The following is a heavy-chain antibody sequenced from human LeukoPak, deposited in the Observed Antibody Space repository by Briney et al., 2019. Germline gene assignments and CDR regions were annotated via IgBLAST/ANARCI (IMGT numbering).Heavy chain of an antibody. CDR3: AKPRGSSGWYYFDY. CDR2: ISYDGSNK. Sequence: GGSLRLSCAASGLTFSSHWMHWVRQAPGKGLEWVAVISYDGSNKYYADSVKGRLTISRDNSKNTLYLQMNSLRAEDTAVYYCAKPRGSSGWYYFDYWGQGTLVTVSS. CDR1: GLTFSSHW. D-gene: IGHD6-19*01. V-gene: IGHV3-30*18. J-gene: IGHJ4*02.